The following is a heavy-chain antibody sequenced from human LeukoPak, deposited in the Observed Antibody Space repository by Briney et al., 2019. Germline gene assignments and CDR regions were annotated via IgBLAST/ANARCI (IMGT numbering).Heavy chain of an antibody. CDR3: TRDRLSSSSWSSTFDY. V-gene: IGHV3-49*03. D-gene: IGHD6-13*01. CDR2: IRSKAYGGTT. Sequence: GRSLRLSCTASGFTFGDYAMSWFRQAPGKGLEWVGFIRSKAYGGTTEYAASVKGRFTISRDDSKSIAYLQMNSLKTEDTAVYYCTRDRLSSSSWSSTFDYLGQGTLVTVSS. J-gene: IGHJ4*02. CDR1: GFTFGDYA.